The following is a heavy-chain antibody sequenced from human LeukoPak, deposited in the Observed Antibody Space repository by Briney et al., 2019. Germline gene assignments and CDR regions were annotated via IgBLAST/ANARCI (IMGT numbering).Heavy chain of an antibody. CDR1: GYTLTELS. J-gene: IGHJ3*02. CDR3: ATGITWTGDAFDI. V-gene: IGHV1-24*01. CDR2: FDPEDGET. D-gene: IGHD1-14*01. Sequence: ASVKVSCKVSGYTLTELSMHWVRQAPGKGLEWMGGFDPEDGETSYAQKFQGRVTMTEDTSTDTAYMELSSLRSEDTAVYYCATGITWTGDAFDIWGQGTMVTVSS.